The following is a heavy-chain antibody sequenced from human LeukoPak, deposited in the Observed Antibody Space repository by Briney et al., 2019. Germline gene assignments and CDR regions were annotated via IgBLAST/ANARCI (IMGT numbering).Heavy chain of an antibody. CDR1: GFTFSSYA. D-gene: IGHD3-22*01. CDR2: ISSSSSYI. CDR3: ARDGMIGFDY. J-gene: IGHJ4*02. Sequence: GGSLRLSCAASGFTFSSYAMNWVRQVPGKGLEWVSSISSSSSYIYYADSVKGRFTISRDNAKNSLYLQMNSLRAEDTAVYYCARDGMIGFDYWGQGTLVTVSS. V-gene: IGHV3-21*01.